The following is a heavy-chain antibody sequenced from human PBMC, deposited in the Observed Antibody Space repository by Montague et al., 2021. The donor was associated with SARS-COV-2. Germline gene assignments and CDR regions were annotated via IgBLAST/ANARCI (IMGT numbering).Heavy chain of an antibody. CDR1: GDSMSGSNSY. CDR2: ISYTGST. J-gene: IGHJ5*02. D-gene: IGHD1-26*01. Sequence: SDTLSLTCSVSGDSMSGSNSYWGWIRQPPGKGLESIGSISYTGSTSYNASLKSRVTMSVDTSKNEFSLRLSSVTASDTAVYYRARLYVQKTLVGASRRRWFDPWAREPWSPSPQ. CDR3: ARLYVQKTLVGASRRRWFDP. V-gene: IGHV4-39*01.